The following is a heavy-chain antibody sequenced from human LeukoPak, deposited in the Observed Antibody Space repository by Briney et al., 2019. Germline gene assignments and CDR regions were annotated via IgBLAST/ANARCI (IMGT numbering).Heavy chain of an antibody. J-gene: IGHJ6*03. CDR1: GYTLTELS. CDR3: ARGYGRGSIFGVGEAHYYYMDV. V-gene: IGHV1-24*01. CDR2: FDPEDGET. D-gene: IGHD3-3*01. Sequence: ASVKVSCKVSGYTLTELSMHWVRQAPGKGLEWMGGFDPEDGETIYAQKFQGRVTMTEDTSTDTAYMELSSLRSEDTAVYYCARGYGRGSIFGVGEAHYYYMDVWGKGTTVTVSS.